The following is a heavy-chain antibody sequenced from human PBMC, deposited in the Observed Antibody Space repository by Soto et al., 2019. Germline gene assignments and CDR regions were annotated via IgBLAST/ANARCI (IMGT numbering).Heavy chain of an antibody. CDR1: GDSLYSDNW. CDR3: ARHCPGYCLYY. V-gene: IGHV4-4*02. D-gene: IGHD2-15*01. J-gene: IGHJ4*02. CDR2: VYQTGPT. Sequence: QVHLQESGPGLVKPSGTLSLTCSVSGDSLYSDNWWSWVRQPPGKGLEWIGEVYQTGPTNYNPSLQTRVIISVDKSKNQFSLSLTSVTAADTAVYYCARHCPGYCLYYWGQGTLVTVSS.